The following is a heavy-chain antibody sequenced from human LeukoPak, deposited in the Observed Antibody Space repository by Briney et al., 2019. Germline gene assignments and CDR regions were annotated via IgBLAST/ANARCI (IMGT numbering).Heavy chain of an antibody. D-gene: IGHD2-21*01. CDR1: GFTFSDYY. J-gene: IGHJ4*02. CDR3: TRHDDIMVATPLDY. V-gene: IGHV3-11*01. CDR2: ISSSGSTI. Sequence: PGGSLRLSCAASGFTFSDYYMSWIRQAPGKELEWVSYISSSGSTIYYADSVKGRFTISRDNAKNSLYLQMNSLRAEDTAVYYCTRHDDIMVATPLDYWGQGSLVTVSS.